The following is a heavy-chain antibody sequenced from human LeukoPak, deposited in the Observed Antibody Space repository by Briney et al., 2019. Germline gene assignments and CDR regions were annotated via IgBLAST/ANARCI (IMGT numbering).Heavy chain of an antibody. V-gene: IGHV4-4*07. CDR3: ARDTIIYNWNDGDSRDYYYYMDV. J-gene: IGHJ6*03. CDR2: IYTSGST. CDR1: GGSISSYY. D-gene: IGHD1-1*01. Sequence: PSETLSLTCTVSGGSISSYYWSWIRQPAGKGLEWIGRIYTSGSTNYNPSLKSRVTMSVDTSKNQFSLKLSSVTAADTAVYYCARDTIIYNWNDGDSRDYYYYMDVWGKGTTVTVSS.